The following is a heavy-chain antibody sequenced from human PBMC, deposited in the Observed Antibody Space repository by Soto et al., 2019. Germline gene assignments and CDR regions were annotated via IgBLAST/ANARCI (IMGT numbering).Heavy chain of an antibody. CDR2: ISSSSSTI. CDR1: GFTFSSYS. D-gene: IGHD2-2*01. V-gene: IGHV3-48*01. J-gene: IGHJ6*03. Sequence: GGSLRLSCAASGFTFSSYSMNWVRQAPGKGLEWVSYISSSSSTIYYADSVEGRFTISRDNAKNSLYLQMNSLRAEDTAVYYVLGYCSSTSCYRTTKDYYMDVWGKGTTVTVSS. CDR3: LGYCSSTSCYRTTKDYYMDV.